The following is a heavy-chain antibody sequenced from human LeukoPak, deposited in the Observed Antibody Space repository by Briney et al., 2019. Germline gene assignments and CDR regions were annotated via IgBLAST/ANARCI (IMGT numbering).Heavy chain of an antibody. J-gene: IGHJ5*02. CDR2: IIPIFGTA. D-gene: IGHD3-22*01. Sequence: GASVKVSCKASGYTFTSYYMHWVRQAPGQGLEWMGGIIPIFGTANYAQKVQGRVTITTDESTTTAYMELSSLRSEDTAVYYCARARSPSSGYLLRDHNWFDPWGQGTLVTVSS. CDR1: GYTFTSYY. V-gene: IGHV1-69*05. CDR3: ARARSPSSGYLLRDHNWFDP.